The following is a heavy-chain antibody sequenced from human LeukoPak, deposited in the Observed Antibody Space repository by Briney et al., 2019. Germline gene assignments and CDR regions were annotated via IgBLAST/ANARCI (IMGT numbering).Heavy chain of an antibody. CDR2: INHSGST. D-gene: IGHD5-24*01. J-gene: IGHJ6*03. V-gene: IGHV4-34*01. CDR1: GGSLSGYY. CDR3: ARESPVRDGYFYYYYMDV. Sequence: SETLSLTCAVYGGSLSGYYWSWIRQPPGKGLEWIGEINHSGSTNYNPSLKSRVTISVDTSNNQLSLKLTSVTAADTAVYYCARESPVRDGYFYYYYMDVWGKGTTVTISS.